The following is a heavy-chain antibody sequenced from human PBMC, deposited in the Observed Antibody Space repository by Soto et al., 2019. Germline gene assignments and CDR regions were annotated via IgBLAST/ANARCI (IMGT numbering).Heavy chain of an antibody. J-gene: IGHJ4*02. CDR2: ISPVGGDV. V-gene: IGHV3-48*02. Sequence: GGSLRLSCAASGFALSIHSMYWVRHAPGKGLEWVSYISPVGGDVHYADSVKGRFTFSRDLAKSSLSLQMTRLRDEDTAVYFCARGRADTAYFESWGQGTLVTV. D-gene: IGHD5-18*01. CDR1: GFALSIHS. CDR3: ARGRADTAYFES.